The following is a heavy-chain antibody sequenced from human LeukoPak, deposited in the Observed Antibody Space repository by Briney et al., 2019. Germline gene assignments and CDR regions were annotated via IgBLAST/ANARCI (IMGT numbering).Heavy chain of an antibody. CDR1: GYSISSGYY. V-gene: IGHV4-38-2*02. CDR2: IYHSGST. J-gene: IGHJ4*02. CDR3: ARDSAHIHEVRFFGY. Sequence: PSETLYLTCAVSGYSISSGYYWGWIRQPPGKGLEWIGSIYHSGSTYYNPSLKSRVTISVDTSKNQFSLKLSSVTAADTAVYYCARDSAHIHEVRFFGYWGQGTLVTVSS. D-gene: IGHD3-3*01.